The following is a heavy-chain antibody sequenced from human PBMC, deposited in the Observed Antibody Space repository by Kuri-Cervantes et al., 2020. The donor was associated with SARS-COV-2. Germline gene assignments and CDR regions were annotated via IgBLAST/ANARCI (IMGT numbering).Heavy chain of an antibody. J-gene: IGHJ4*02. Sequence: GESLKISCAASGFTFSSYSMHWVRQAPGKGLVWVSRIKSDGSITNYADSVKGRFTISRDNAKNMLFLQMNSLRAEDTAVYYCAKERRYCTSASCYAEFDYWGQGTLVTVSS. CDR3: AKERRYCTSASCYAEFDY. V-gene: IGHV3-74*01. D-gene: IGHD2-2*01. CDR1: GFTFSSYS. CDR2: IKSDGSIT.